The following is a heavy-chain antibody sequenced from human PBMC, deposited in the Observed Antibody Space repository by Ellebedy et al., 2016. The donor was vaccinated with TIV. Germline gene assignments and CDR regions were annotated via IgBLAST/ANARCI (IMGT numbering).Heavy chain of an antibody. CDR1: GYTFTSYD. J-gene: IGHJ4*02. D-gene: IGHD4-17*01. V-gene: IGHV1-2*02. CDR2: MNPNSGGT. Sequence: ASVKVSCXASGYTFTSYDINWVRQATGQGLEWMGWMNPNSGGTNYAQKFQGRVTMTRDTSISTAYMELSRLRSDDTAVYYCAEMTTVTTGFDYWGQGTLVTVSS. CDR3: AEMTTVTTGFDY.